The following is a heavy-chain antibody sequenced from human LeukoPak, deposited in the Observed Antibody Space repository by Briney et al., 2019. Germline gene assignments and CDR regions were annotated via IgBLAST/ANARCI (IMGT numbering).Heavy chain of an antibody. CDR3: AKGGLGQACGLDV. CDR1: GFIFSNYA. D-gene: IGHD3-10*01. CDR2: ITDSGGSA. V-gene: IGHV3-23*01. J-gene: IGHJ6*02. Sequence: GGSLRLSCAASGFIFSNYAMTWVRQAPGKGLEYISSITDSGGSAYYADSVKGRFTLSRDNTRDTLYVHLNSRRAEDTALCYCAKGGLGQACGLDVWGQGTTVIVSS.